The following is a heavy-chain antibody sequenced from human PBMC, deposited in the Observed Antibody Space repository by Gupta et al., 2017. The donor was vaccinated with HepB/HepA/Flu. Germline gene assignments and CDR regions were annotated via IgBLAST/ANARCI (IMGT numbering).Heavy chain of an antibody. V-gene: IGHV2-70*15. Sequence: QVTLRESGPALVKPTQTLTLTCTFSRFSLSTSGMCVSWIRQPPGKALEWLARIDWDDDKYYSTSLKTRLTISKDTSKNQVVLTMTNMDPVDTATYYCARIVQYGDFLSRSERYYYYGMDVWGQGTTVTVSS. CDR2: IDWDDDK. CDR1: RFSLSTSGMC. J-gene: IGHJ6*02. CDR3: ARIVQYGDFLSRSERYYYYGMDV. D-gene: IGHD4-17*01.